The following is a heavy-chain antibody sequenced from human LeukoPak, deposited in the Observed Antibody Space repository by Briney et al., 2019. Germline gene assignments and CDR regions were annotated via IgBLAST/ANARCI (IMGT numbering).Heavy chain of an antibody. V-gene: IGHV3-48*04. J-gene: IGHJ3*02. CDR2: IGSSGTTI. D-gene: IGHD3-10*01. CDR1: GFTFSNAW. CDR3: ARDPLLLWFGELFKGSDAFDI. Sequence: PGGSLRLSCAASGFTFSNAWMNWARQAPGKGLEWVSYIGSSGTTIYYADSVKGRFTISRDNAKNSLYLQMNSLRAEDTAVYYCARDPLLLWFGELFKGSDAFDIWGQGTMVTVSS.